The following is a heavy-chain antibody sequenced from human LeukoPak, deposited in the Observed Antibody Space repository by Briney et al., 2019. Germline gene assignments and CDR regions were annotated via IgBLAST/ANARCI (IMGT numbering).Heavy chain of an antibody. CDR3: ARLLGYCSGGSRPSL. Sequence: SETLSLTCTVSGGSISSYYWSWIRQPPGKGLEWIGYIYYSGSTNYNPSLKSRVTISVDTSKNQFSLKLSSVTAADTAVYYCARLLGYCSGGSRPSLWGQGTLVTVSS. CDR1: GGSISSYY. CDR2: IYYSGST. D-gene: IGHD2-15*01. J-gene: IGHJ4*02. V-gene: IGHV4-59*12.